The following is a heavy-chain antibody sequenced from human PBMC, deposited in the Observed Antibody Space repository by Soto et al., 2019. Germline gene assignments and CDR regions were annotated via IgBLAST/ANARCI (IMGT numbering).Heavy chain of an antibody. V-gene: IGHV3-66*01. Sequence: EVQLVESGGGLVQPGGSLRLSCAASGFTVSSNYMSWVRQAPGKGLEWVSVIYSGGSTYYADSVKGRFTISRDNSKNTLYLQMNSLRAEDTAVYYCASGGQYYYYGMDVWGQGTTVTVSS. J-gene: IGHJ6*02. CDR3: ASGGQYYYYGMDV. D-gene: IGHD3-16*01. CDR2: IYSGGST. CDR1: GFTVSSNY.